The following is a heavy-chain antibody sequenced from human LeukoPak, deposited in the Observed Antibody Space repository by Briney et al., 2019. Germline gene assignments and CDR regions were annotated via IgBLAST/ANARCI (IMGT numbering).Heavy chain of an antibody. CDR2: INTSGGST. CDR3: AREGGYCSGGSCYSGAKGYYYYYMDV. J-gene: IGHJ6*03. V-gene: IGHV1-46*01. CDR1: GYTFTSYY. Sequence: ASVKVSCKASGYTFTSYYMHWVRLAPGQGLEWMGIINTSGGSTSYAQKFQGRVTMTRDAYTSTVYMELSSLRSEDTAVYYCAREGGYCSGGSCYSGAKGYYYYYMDVWGKGTTVTVSS. D-gene: IGHD2-15*01.